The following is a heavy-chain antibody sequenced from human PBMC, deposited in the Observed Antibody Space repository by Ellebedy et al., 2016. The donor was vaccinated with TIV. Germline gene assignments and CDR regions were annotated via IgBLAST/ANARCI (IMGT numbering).Heavy chain of an antibody. D-gene: IGHD3-10*01. CDR1: GFLFSSYW. CDR2: VNPEGREI. Sequence: PGGSLRLSCAASGFLFSSYWMARVRQSPGKGLEWVANVNPEGREIYYLDSVKGRFTISRDNAKNSLYLQMSGLTGEDAAVYYCARDSPITYGTVWDLFEFWGQGVLVTVSS. V-gene: IGHV3-7*01. J-gene: IGHJ4*02. CDR3: ARDSPITYGTVWDLFEF.